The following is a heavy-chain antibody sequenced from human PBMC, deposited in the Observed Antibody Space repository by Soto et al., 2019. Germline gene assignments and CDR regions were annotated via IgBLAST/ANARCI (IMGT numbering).Heavy chain of an antibody. CDR2: TYYRSKWYN. D-gene: IGHD2-2*01. J-gene: IGHJ5*01. CDR3: ARTLAYCSSTSCYAPWFDS. Sequence: SQTLSLTCAISGDSVSSNSVAWNWIRQSPSGGLEWLGRTYYRSKWYNDYAVSVKSRITINPDTSKNQFSLQLNSVTPEDTAMYYCARTLAYCSSTSCYAPWFDSWGQGTLVTVSS. CDR1: GDSVSSNSVA. V-gene: IGHV6-1*01.